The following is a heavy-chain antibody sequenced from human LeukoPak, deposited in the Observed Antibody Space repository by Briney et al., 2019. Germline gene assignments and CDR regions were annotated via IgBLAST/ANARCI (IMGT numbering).Heavy chain of an antibody. CDR1: GYTLTELS. V-gene: IGHV1-24*01. D-gene: IGHD1-26*01. CDR3: ATVHREGKWEFDY. J-gene: IGHJ4*02. Sequence: GASVKVSCKVSGYTLTELSMHWVGQAPGKGLEWMGGFDPEDGETIYAQKFQGRVTMTEDTSTDTAYMELSSLRSEDTAVYYCATVHREGKWEFDYWGQGTLVTVSS. CDR2: FDPEDGET.